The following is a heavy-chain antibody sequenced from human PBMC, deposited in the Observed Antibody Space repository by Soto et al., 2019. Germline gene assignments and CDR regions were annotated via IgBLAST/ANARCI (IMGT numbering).Heavy chain of an antibody. CDR2: INPSGGST. CDR3: ARDLVSAEYQLLYRVNYFDY. J-gene: IGHJ4*02. CDR1: GYTFTSYY. D-gene: IGHD2-2*02. V-gene: IGHV1-46*01. Sequence: ASVKVSCKASGYTFTSYYMHWVRQAPGLGLEWMGIINPSGGSTSYAQKFQGRVTMTRDTSTSTVYMELSSLRSEDTAVYYCARDLVSAEYQLLYRVNYFDYWGQGTLVTVSS.